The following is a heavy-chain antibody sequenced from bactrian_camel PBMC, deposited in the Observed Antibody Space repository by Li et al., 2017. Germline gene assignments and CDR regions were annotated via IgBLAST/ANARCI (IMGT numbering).Heavy chain of an antibody. CDR2: LKPGGAAA. Sequence: HVQLVESGGGSVQVGESLIISCAASGFISSNHCVAWYREAPGQEREGVAKREGVASFLKPGGAAAPYGDSVKGRFTISQDNAENTLYLQMNNLKPEDTGMYYCTIRELQTYSGYPKNCVSALRAGFNYRGQGTQVTVS. V-gene: IGHV3S54*01. CDR1: GFISSNHC. D-gene: IGHD4*01. CDR3: TIRELQTYSGYPKNCVSALRAGFNY. J-gene: IGHJ4*01.